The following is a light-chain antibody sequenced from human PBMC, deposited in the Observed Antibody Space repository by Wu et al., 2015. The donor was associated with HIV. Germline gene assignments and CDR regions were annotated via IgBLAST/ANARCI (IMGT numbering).Light chain of an antibody. CDR2: ATS. CDR1: QSVPSSH. CDR3: QHYGSSLVT. J-gene: IGKJ4*01. V-gene: IGKV3-20*01. Sequence: EIVLTQSPGTLSLSPGERVTLSCRASQSVPSSHLAWYQQKPGQAPRLLIYATSTRAAGIPGRFSGSGSGTDFTLTISRLEAEDLXVFYCQHYGSSLVTFGGGTKVEIK.